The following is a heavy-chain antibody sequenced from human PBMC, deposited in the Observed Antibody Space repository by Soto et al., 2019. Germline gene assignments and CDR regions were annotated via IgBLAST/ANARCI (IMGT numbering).Heavy chain of an antibody. J-gene: IGHJ4*02. CDR1: GFIFSNYV. V-gene: IGHV3-30-3*01. D-gene: IGHD2-15*01. CDR3: ARQVLWSRYFDY. CDR2: MSYDGTTK. Sequence: QVQLVESGGGVVQPGRSLRLSCAASGFIFSNYVMYWVRQAPGKGLEWVSFMSYDGTTKYYADSVKGRFTISRDNSKNTLYLQMNSLRPEDTAVYYCARQVLWSRYFDYWGQCTLVTVSS.